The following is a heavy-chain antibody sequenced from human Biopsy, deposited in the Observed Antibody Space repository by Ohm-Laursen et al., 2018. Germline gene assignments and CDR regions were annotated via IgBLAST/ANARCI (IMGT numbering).Heavy chain of an antibody. V-gene: IGHV4-39*01. CDR3: ARHSFGSGRDF. J-gene: IGHJ4*02. CDR2: IYHTGLT. Sequence: SQTLSLTCTVTDGSISNIINYWGWIRQPLGKGLEWLGSIYHTGLTDYNPSLKRRATISVDTSNNQFSLKLSSLTAADTAVYYCARHSFGSGRDFWGQGTLVTVSS. D-gene: IGHD3-10*01. CDR1: DGSISNIINY.